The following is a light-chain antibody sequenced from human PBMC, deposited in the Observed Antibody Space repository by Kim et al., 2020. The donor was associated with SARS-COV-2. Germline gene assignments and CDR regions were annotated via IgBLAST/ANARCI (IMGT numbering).Light chain of an antibody. J-gene: IGLJ2*01. V-gene: IGLV2-14*03. CDR1: SSEVGGYNY. CDR3: SSYTSSSTLVV. Sequence: QSITISCPGTSSEVGGYNYVSWYQQHPGKAPNLTIYDVSNRPSGVSNRFSGSKSGNTASLTISGLQAEDEADYYCSSYTSSSTLVVFGGGTQLTVL. CDR2: DVS.